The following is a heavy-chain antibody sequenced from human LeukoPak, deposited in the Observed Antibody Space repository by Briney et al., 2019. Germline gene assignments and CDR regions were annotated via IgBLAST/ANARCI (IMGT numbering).Heavy chain of an antibody. CDR3: AKDRGGGNVGNYFDY. V-gene: IGHV3-23*01. CDR2: ISGSGGST. CDR1: GSTFSSYA. J-gene: IGHJ4*02. Sequence: GGSLRLSCAASGSTFSSYAMSWVRQAPGKGLEWVSAISGSGGSTYYADSVKGRFTISRDNSKNMLYLQMNSLRAEETAVYYCAKDRGGGNVGNYFDYWGQGTLVTVSS. D-gene: IGHD4-23*01.